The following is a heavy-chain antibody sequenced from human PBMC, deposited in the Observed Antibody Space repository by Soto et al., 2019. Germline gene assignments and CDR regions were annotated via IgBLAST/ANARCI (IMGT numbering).Heavy chain of an antibody. CDR3: ARGRASGSYYLLDY. Sequence: ASVKVSCKASGNTFTSYDINWVRQATGHGLEWMGWINPNSGNIGYAQKFQGRVTMTRDTAIRTAYMEVSRLRSDDTAVYYCARGRASGSYYLLDYWGHGTWVTAS. D-gene: IGHD3-10*01. V-gene: IGHV1-8*01. CDR1: GNTFTSYD. J-gene: IGHJ4*01. CDR2: INPNSGNI.